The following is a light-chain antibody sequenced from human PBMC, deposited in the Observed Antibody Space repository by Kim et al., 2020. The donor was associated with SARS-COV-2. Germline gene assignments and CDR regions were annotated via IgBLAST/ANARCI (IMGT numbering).Light chain of an antibody. Sequence: GQSITISCTGTSSDVGGYNYVSWYQQHPGKAPKLMIYDVSNRPSGVSNRFSGSKSGNTASLTISGLQAEDGADYYCSSYTSRSTLVFGGGTQLTVL. CDR1: SSDVGGYNY. CDR3: SSYTSRSTLV. CDR2: DVS. V-gene: IGLV2-14*03. J-gene: IGLJ2*01.